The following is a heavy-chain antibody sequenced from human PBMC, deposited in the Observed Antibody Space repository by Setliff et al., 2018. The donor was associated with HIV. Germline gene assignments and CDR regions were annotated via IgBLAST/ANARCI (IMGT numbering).Heavy chain of an antibody. Sequence: PSETLSLTCTVSGGSVGSSSYYWARIRQPPGKGLEWIGSIYYTGNTKYNPSLESRVTFSIDTSENQFSLRLASVTAADTAIYYCARDDSIVLVPAIMRGDGFDFWGQGRMVTVSS. CDR3: ARDDSIVLVPAIMRGDGFDF. CDR2: IYYTGNT. J-gene: IGHJ3*01. D-gene: IGHD2-2*01. CDR1: GGSVGSSSYY. V-gene: IGHV4-39*07.